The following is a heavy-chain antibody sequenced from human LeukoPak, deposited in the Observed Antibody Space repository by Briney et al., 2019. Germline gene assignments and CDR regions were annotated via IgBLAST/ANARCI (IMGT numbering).Heavy chain of an antibody. Sequence: PGRSLRLSCAASGFTFSSYAMHGVRQAPGKGLEGVAVISYDGSNKYYTDTVKGRFTISRDNSKNPLYLQLNSLRAEDTAVYYCARDFEWLRSGYFDYWGQGTLVTVSS. V-gene: IGHV3-30-3*01. CDR3: ARDFEWLRSGYFDY. CDR1: GFTFSSYA. J-gene: IGHJ4*02. D-gene: IGHD5-12*01. CDR2: ISYDGSNK.